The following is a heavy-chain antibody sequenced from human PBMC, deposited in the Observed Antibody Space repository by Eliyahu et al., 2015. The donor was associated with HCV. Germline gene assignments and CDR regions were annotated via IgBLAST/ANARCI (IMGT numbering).Heavy chain of an antibody. Sequence: QVQLQESGPGLVKPSETLSLTCXVSGASISSYYWSWIRQPPGKGLEWIAYIHNSGSTNYNPXLKXRVTISLDTSKNQFSLKLSSVTAADTAVYYCASGGGGIAVTGTGGWFDPWGQGTLVTVSS. CDR1: GASISSYY. D-gene: IGHD6-19*01. V-gene: IGHV4-59*01. CDR2: IHNSGST. J-gene: IGHJ5*02. CDR3: ASGGGGIAVTGTGGWFDP.